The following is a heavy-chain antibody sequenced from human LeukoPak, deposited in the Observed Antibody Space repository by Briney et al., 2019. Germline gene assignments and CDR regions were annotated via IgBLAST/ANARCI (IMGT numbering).Heavy chain of an antibody. Sequence: GASVKVSCKASRYTFTSYGISWVRQAPGQGLEWMGWISAYNGNTNYAQKLQGRVTITADESTSTVYMELSSLRSDDTALYYCARNSRVASTSGLNYWGQGTLVTVSS. J-gene: IGHJ4*02. D-gene: IGHD4-23*01. CDR3: ARNSRVASTSGLNY. CDR2: ISAYNGNT. CDR1: RYTFTSYG. V-gene: IGHV1-18*01.